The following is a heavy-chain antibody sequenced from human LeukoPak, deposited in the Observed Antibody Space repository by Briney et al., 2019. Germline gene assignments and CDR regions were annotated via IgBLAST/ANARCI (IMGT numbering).Heavy chain of an antibody. J-gene: IGHJ4*02. CDR2: IVVGSGNT. CDR1: GFTFTSSA. CDR3: AAGRWELDSFDY. V-gene: IGHV1-58*02. D-gene: IGHD1-26*01. Sequence: ASVKVSCKASGFTFTSSAMQWVRQARGQRLEWIGWIVVGSGNTNYAQKFQERVTITRDMSTSTAYMELSSLGSEDTAVYYCAAGRWELDSFDYWGQGTLVTVSS.